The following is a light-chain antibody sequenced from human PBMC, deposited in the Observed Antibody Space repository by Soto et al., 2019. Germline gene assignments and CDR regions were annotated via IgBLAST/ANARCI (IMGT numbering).Light chain of an antibody. CDR1: SSDVGGYNY. Sequence: QSALTQPPSASGSPAQSIPISCTGTSSDVGGYNYVSWYQQHPGKAPKLMIYEVSNRPSGVSNRFSGSKSGNTASLTISGLQAEDEADYYCSSYTSSSTPYVFGTGTKVTVL. J-gene: IGLJ1*01. V-gene: IGLV2-14*01. CDR3: SSYTSSSTPYV. CDR2: EVS.